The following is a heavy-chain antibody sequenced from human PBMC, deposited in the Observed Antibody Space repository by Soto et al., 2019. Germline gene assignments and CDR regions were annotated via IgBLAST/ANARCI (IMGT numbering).Heavy chain of an antibody. J-gene: IGHJ5*02. CDR3: ARGSSIAAGRTGFDP. CDR2: IYYSGST. V-gene: IGHV4-31*03. D-gene: IGHD6-6*01. Sequence: SETLSLTCTVSGSSISSGGYYWSWIRQHPGKGLEWIGYIYYSGSTYYNPSLKSRVTISVDTSKNQFSLKLSSVTAADTAVYYCARGSSIAAGRTGFDPWGQGTLVTVSS. CDR1: GSSISSGGYY.